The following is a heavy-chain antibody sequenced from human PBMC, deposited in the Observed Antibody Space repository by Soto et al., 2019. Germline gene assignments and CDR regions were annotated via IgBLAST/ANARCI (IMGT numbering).Heavy chain of an antibody. J-gene: IGHJ6*02. CDR1: GYTFTRYD. Sequence: ASVKVSCKASGYTFTRYDINCVRQSTLQWRDGMGWMNPNSGNTGYAQKFQGRVTMTRNTSISTAYMELSSLRSEDTAVYYCATPTTVTTFLHHYYYYGMDVWGQGTTVTVSS. V-gene: IGHV1-8*01. CDR2: MNPNSGNT. D-gene: IGHD4-17*01. CDR3: ATPTTVTTFLHHYYYYGMDV.